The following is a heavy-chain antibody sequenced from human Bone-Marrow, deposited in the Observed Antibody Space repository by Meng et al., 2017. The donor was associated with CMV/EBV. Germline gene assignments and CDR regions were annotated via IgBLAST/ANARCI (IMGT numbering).Heavy chain of an antibody. J-gene: IGHJ4*02. CDR3: ARDLRAAAFDY. V-gene: IGHV3-66*02. D-gene: IGHD6-13*01. Sequence: GGSLSLSCAASGLTVSSNYMSWVRQAPGKGLEWVSVIYSGGSTYYADSVKGRFTISRDNSKNTLYLQMNSLRAEDTAVYYCARDLRAAAFDYWGQGTLVTVSS. CDR2: IYSGGST. CDR1: GLTVSSNY.